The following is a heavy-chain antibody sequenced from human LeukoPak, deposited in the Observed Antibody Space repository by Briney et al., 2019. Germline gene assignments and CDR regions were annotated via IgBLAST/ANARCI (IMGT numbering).Heavy chain of an antibody. CDR1: GGSISSYY. CDR2: IYTSGST. J-gene: IGHJ4*02. V-gene: IGHV4-4*07. Sequence: SETLSLTCTVSGGSISSYYWSWIRQPAGKGLEWIGRIYTSGSTNYNPSLKSRVTMSVDTSKNQFSLKLSSVTAADTAVYYCARVAYDSSGYHYFDYWGQGTPVTVSS. CDR3: ARVAYDSSGYHYFDY. D-gene: IGHD3-22*01.